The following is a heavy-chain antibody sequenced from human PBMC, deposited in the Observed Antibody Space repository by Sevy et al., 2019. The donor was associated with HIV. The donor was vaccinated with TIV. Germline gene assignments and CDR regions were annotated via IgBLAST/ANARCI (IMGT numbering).Heavy chain of an antibody. J-gene: IGHJ6*02. CDR1: GFTFSSYE. CDR2: ISNSGTTI. V-gene: IGHV3-48*03. Sequence: GGSLRLSCAASGFTFSSYEMNWVRQAPGKGLEWVSYISNSGTTISYADSVKGRFTISRDNSKNTLYLQMNSLRAEDTAVYYCARTFGELLYRYYGMDVWGQGTTVTVSS. CDR3: ARTFGELLYRYYGMDV. D-gene: IGHD3-10*01.